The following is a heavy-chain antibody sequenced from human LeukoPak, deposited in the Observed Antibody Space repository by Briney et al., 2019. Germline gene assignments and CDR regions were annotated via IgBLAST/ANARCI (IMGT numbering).Heavy chain of an antibody. CDR1: GGSFSGYY. CDR3: ARGRYSGSYYTSSKFGPPPRFDY. CDR2: INHSGST. D-gene: IGHD1-26*01. Sequence: PSETLSLTCAVYGGSFSGYYWSWIRQPPGKGLEWIGEINHSGSTNYNPSLKSRVTISVDTSKNQFSLKLSSVTAADTAVYYCARGRYSGSYYTSSKFGPPPRFDYWGQGILVTVSS. J-gene: IGHJ4*02. V-gene: IGHV4-34*01.